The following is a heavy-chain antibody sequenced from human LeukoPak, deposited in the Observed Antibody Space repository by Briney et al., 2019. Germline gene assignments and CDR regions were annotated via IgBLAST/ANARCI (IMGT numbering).Heavy chain of an antibody. CDR3: ARGQYDFWSGYYRGDWFDP. D-gene: IGHD3-3*01. Sequence: PSETLSLTCTVSGGSINSYYWSWIRQPPGKGLEWIRYIYYSGNTYYNPAFKSRVTISVDTSKNQFSLKLSSVTAADTAVYYCARGQYDFWSGYYRGDWFDPWGQGTLVTVSS. V-gene: IGHV4-59*12. J-gene: IGHJ5*02. CDR2: IYYSGNT. CDR1: GGSINSYY.